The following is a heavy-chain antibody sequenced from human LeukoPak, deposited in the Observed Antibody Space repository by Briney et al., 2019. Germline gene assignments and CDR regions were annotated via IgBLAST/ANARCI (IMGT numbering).Heavy chain of an antibody. CDR1: GDSISTYY. V-gene: IGHV4-59*01. J-gene: IGHJ3*02. Sequence: SETLSLTCIVSGDSISTYYWSWIRQSPGKGMEWIGYSFYTGTTNYNPSLQSRVTISPDTSKNQFSLKLSSVTAADTAVYYCARELGITMIVEPIGAFDIWGQGTMVTVSS. CDR2: SFYTGTT. D-gene: IGHD3-22*01. CDR3: ARELGITMIVEPIGAFDI.